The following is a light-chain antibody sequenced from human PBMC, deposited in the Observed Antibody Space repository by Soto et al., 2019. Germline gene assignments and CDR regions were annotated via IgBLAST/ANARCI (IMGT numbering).Light chain of an antibody. J-gene: IGLJ3*02. CDR3: SSYTSSGTLV. CDR2: EVR. V-gene: IGLV2-14*01. CDR1: TSDVGGYNY. Sequence: QAALTQPASVSGSPGQSITISCTGTTSDVGGYNYVSWHQQHPGKAPKLMIHEVRYRPSGVSNRFSGSKSGNTASLTISGLQAEDEADYYCSSYTSSGTLVFGGGTKLTVL.